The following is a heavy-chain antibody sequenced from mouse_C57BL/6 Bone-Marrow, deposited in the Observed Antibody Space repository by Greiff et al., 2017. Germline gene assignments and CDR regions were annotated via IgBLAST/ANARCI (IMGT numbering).Heavy chain of an antibody. J-gene: IGHJ2*01. V-gene: IGHV8-8*01. CDR2: IWWDDDK. D-gene: IGHD1-1*01. Sequence: QVTLKVSGPGILQPSQTLSLTCSFSGFSLSTFGMGVGWIRQPSGKGLEWLAHIWWDDDKYYKPALKSRLTISKDTSKNQVFLKIAHVDTADTATYYCARGTYYYESCRFDYWGQGTTLTGSS. CDR1: GFSLSTFGMG. CDR3: ARGTYYYESCRFDY.